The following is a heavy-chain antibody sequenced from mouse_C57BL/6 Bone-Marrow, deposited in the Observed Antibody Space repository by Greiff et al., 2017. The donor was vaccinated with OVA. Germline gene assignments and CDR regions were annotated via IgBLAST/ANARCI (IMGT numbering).Heavy chain of an antibody. J-gene: IGHJ4*01. CDR1: GFSLTSYG. Sequence: VQLQQSGPGLVQPSQSLSITCTVSGFSLTSYGVHWVRQSPGKGLEWLGVIWRGGSTDYNAAFMSRPSITKDNSKSQVFFKMNSLQADDTAIYYCAKMRGRYYAMDYWGKGTSVTVSS. CDR3: AKMRGRYYAMDY. V-gene: IGHV2-5*01. CDR2: IWRGGST.